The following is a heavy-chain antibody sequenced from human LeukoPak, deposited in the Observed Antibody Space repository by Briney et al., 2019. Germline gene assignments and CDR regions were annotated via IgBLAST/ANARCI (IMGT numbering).Heavy chain of an antibody. V-gene: IGHV4-4*02. D-gene: IGHD2-8*01. CDR3: SRENGAFSPFGY. CDR1: GGSISNTNW. Sequence: PSETLSLTCGGSGGSISNTNWWRWVRQPPGQGLEWIGEISLSGLTNYNPSLKSRVTVSLDKSKNHLSLNLTSVPAAAPAVYYCSRENGAFSPFGYWGQGTLVTVPS. CDR2: ISLSGLT. J-gene: IGHJ4*02.